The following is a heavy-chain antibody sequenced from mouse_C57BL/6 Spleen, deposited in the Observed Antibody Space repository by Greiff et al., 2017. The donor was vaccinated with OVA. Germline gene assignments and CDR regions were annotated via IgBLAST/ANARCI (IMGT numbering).Heavy chain of an antibody. V-gene: IGHV1-15*01. J-gene: IGHJ2*01. CDR1: GYTFTDYE. CDR3: TTTMMRASYYFDY. Sequence: QVQLQQSGAELVRPGASVTLSCKASGYTFTDYEMHWVKQTPVHGLEWIGAIDPETGGTAYNQKFKGKAILTADKSSSTAYMELRSLTSEDSAVYYCTTTMMRASYYFDYWGQGTTLTVSS. D-gene: IGHD2-4*01. CDR2: IDPETGGT.